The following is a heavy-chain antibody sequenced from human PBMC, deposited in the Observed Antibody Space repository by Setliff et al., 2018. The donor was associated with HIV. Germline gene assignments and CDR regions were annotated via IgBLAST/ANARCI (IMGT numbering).Heavy chain of an antibody. CDR2: IYYSGST. CDR3: AKTYSSGWCPPCYYYYYGMDV. D-gene: IGHD6-19*01. CDR1: GGSISSSSYY. Sequence: SETLSLTCTVSGGSISSSSYYWGWIRQPPGKGLEWIGSIYYSGSTYYNTSLKSRVTISVDTSKNQFSLKLSSVTAADTAVYYCAKTYSSGWCPPCYYYYYGMDVWGQGTTVTVSS. J-gene: IGHJ6*02. V-gene: IGHV4-39*01.